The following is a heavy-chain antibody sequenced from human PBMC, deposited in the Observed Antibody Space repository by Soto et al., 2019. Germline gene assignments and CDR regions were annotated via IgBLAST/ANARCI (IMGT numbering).Heavy chain of an antibody. CDR2: ISYDGSKK. V-gene: IGHV3-30*18. J-gene: IGHJ4*01. CDR1: GFSFSKYG. D-gene: IGHD2-15*01. CDR3: AKDPDCSGGICYDY. Sequence: PGESLKMSCAASGFSFSKYGMHWVRQAPGKGLEWMAVISYDGSKKYYADSVMGRFTISRDNSKNTLYLQVNSLRAEDTAVYYCAKDPDCSGGICYDYWGQGTLVTVSS.